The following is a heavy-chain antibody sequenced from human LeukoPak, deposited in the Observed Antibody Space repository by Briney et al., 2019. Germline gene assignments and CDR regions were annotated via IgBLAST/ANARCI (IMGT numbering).Heavy chain of an antibody. J-gene: IGHJ6*03. D-gene: IGHD6-13*01. CDR2: INHSGST. CDR1: GGSFSGYY. CDR3: ARGGGISHYYYYMDV. Sequence: SETLSLTCAVYGGSFSGYYWSWIRQPPGKGLEWIGEINHSGSTNYNPSLKSRVTISVDTSKNQFSLKLRSVTAADTAVYYCARGGGISHYYYYMDVWGKGTTVTISS. V-gene: IGHV4-34*01.